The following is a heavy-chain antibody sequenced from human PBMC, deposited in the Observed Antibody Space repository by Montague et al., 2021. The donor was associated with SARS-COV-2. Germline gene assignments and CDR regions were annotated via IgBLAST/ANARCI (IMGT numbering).Heavy chain of an antibody. J-gene: IGHJ4*02. CDR1: GRSISSRSYY. CDR3: ARHGKTRIAMIVVVIGYFDY. Sequence: SESLSLTCTVSGRSISSRSYYWGWIRQPPGKGLEWIGSIYYSGSTYYNPSLKSRVTISVDTSKNQFSLKLSSVTAADTAVYYCARHGKTRIAMIVVVIGYFDYWGQGTLVTVSS. V-gene: IGHV4-39*01. D-gene: IGHD3-22*01. CDR2: IYYSGST.